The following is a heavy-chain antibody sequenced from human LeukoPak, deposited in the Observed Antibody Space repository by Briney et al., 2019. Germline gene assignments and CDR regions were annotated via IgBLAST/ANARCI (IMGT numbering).Heavy chain of an antibody. V-gene: IGHV1-69*13. CDR2: IIPIFGTA. CDR1: GGTFSSYA. J-gene: IGHJ5*02. D-gene: IGHD2-15*01. Sequence: SVKVSCKASGGTFSSYAISWVRQAPGRGREWMGGIIPIFGTANYAQKFQGRGTITADESTGTAYMELSSLRSEDTAVYYCAVGYCSGGSCYSPGWFDPWGQGTLVTVSS. CDR3: AVGYCSGGSCYSPGWFDP.